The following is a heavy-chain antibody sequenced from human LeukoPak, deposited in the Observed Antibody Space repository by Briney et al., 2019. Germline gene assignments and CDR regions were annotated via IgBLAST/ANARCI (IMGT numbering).Heavy chain of an antibody. D-gene: IGHD4-17*01. CDR3: AKGTTVTAWYFDL. V-gene: IGHV3-21*01. CDR2: ISSSSSYI. Sequence: GGSLRLSCAASGFTFSSYSMNWVRQAPGKGLEWVSSISSSSSYIYYADSVKGRFTISRDNAKNSLYLQMNSLRAEDTAVYYCAKGTTVTAWYFDLWGRGTLVTVSS. J-gene: IGHJ2*01. CDR1: GFTFSSYS.